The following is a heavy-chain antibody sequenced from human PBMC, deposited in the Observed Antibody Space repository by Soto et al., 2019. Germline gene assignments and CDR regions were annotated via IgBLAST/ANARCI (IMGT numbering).Heavy chain of an antibody. CDR1: GYTFTSFY. CDR2: INPSGTTT. CDR3: AKPPIARHYYYGMEV. V-gene: IGHV1-46*01. J-gene: IGHJ6*02. Sequence: ASVKVSCKASGYTFTSFYMHWVRQAPGQGLEWMGIINPSGTTTDYAQKFQGRVTMTRDTSTSTDYMELSSLTSEDTAVYYCAKPPIARHYYYGMEVWGQGTAVTVSS.